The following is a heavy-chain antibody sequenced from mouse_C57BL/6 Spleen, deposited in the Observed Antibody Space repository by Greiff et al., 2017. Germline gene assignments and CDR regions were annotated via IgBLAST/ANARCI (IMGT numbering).Heavy chain of an antibody. D-gene: IGHD2-4*01. CDR3: ARPVYYDYDFAY. V-gene: IGHV5-17*01. CDR1: GFTFSDYG. CDR2: ISSGSSTI. Sequence: EVKLVESGGGLVKPGGSLKLSCAASGFTFSDYGMHWVRQAPEKGLEWVAYISSGSSTIYYADTVKGRFTISRDKAKNTLFLHMTSLRSEDTAMYYCARPVYYDYDFAYWGQGTLVTVSA. J-gene: IGHJ3*01.